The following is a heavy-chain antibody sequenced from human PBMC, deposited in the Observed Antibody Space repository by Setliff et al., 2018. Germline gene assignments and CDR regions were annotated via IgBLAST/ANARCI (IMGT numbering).Heavy chain of an antibody. CDR2: IYYSGST. Sequence: SETLSLTCTVSGGSIRSYYWNWIRQPPGKGLEWIGYIYYSGSTNFSPSLKSRVTISLDTSKNQFSLNLTSVTAADTAVYYCARASSGWYSAYYYYMDVWGKGTTVTVSS. CDR1: GGSIRSYY. V-gene: IGHV4-59*08. D-gene: IGHD6-19*01. J-gene: IGHJ6*03. CDR3: ARASSGWYSAYYYYMDV.